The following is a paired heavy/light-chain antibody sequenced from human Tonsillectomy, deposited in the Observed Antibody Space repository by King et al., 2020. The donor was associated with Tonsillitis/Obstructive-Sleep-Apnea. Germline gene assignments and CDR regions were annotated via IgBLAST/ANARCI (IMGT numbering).Heavy chain of an antibody. Sequence: QPHLQESGPGLVMPSETLSLTCSVSGTSVIHSGYYWGWIRQAPGRGLEWIGTVFYNGNTYYSPSLKSRLTISVDTSKNQFSLRLTSVTAADTAVYYCARHSGEGGWYNLPGALDFWGQGTVVTVSS. D-gene: IGHD6-19*01. CDR3: ARHSGEGGWYNLPGALDF. J-gene: IGHJ3*01. V-gene: IGHV4-39*01. CDR1: GTSVIHSGYY. CDR2: VFYNGNT.
Light chain of an antibody. V-gene: IGLV1-44*01. CDR3: AAWDDSLNAMV. CDR1: SSNIGSNT. CDR2: SDD. J-gene: IGLJ2*01. Sequence: QSVLTQPPSTSGTPGQRVTLSCSGSSSNIGSNTINWYQQLPGTAPKLLVDSDDQRPSGVPDRFSGSKSGTSASLAISGLQSEDEADYYCAAWDDSLNAMVFGGGTKLTVL.